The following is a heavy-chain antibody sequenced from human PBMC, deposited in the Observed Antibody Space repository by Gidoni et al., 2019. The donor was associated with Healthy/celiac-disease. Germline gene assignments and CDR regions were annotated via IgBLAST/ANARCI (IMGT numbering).Heavy chain of an antibody. D-gene: IGHD4-17*01. CDR3: ARGTEG. J-gene: IGHJ4*02. Sequence: SYDGSNKYYADSVKGRFTISRDNSKNTLYLQMNSLRAEDTAVYYCARGTEGWGQGTLVTVSS. V-gene: IGHV3-30-3*01. CDR2: SYDGSNK.